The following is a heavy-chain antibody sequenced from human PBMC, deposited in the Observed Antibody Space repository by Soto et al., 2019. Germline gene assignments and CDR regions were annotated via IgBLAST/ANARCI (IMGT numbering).Heavy chain of an antibody. D-gene: IGHD2-8*01. CDR2: ISSSGSTI. V-gene: IGHV3-48*03. Sequence: GGSLRLSCAASGFTFSPYEMNWVRQAPGEGLEWISYISSSGSTIYYADSVKGRFTISRDNAKKSLLLQMNSLRAEDTAVYYCVREAPCTNGVCQFDYWGQGTLVTVSS. J-gene: IGHJ4*02. CDR3: VREAPCTNGVCQFDY. CDR1: GFTFSPYE.